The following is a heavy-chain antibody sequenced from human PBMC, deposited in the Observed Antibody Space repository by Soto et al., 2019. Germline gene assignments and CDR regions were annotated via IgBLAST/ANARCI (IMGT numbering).Heavy chain of an antibody. CDR2: IKSKTDGGTT. Sequence: GGSLRLSCAASGFTFSNAWMSWVRQAPGKGLEWVGRIKSKTDGGTTDYAAPVKGRFTISRDDSKNTLYLQMNSLKTEDTAVYYCTSSVAYSSSGFIWGQGTMVTVSS. CDR1: GFTFSNAW. J-gene: IGHJ3*02. D-gene: IGHD6-13*01. CDR3: TSSVAYSSSGFI. V-gene: IGHV3-15*01.